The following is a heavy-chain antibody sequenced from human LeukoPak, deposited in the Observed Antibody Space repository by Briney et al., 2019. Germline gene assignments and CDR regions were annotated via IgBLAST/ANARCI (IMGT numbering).Heavy chain of an antibody. CDR2: ISGDGRDI. D-gene: IGHD3-3*01. V-gene: IGHV3-23*01. Sequence: GGSLRLSCAASAFTFSSYGMSWVRQAQGKGLGWVSAISGDGRDISYADAVKGRFTISRDNSKNTLYLQMNSLRDEDTALYYCAIHGGGTIRIEAFDVWGQGTMVTISS. CDR3: AIHGGGTIRIEAFDV. J-gene: IGHJ3*01. CDR1: AFTFSSYG.